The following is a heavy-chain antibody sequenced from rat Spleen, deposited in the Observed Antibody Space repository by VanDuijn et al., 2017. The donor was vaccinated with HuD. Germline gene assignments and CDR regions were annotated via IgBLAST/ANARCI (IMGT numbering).Heavy chain of an antibody. V-gene: IGHV2-47*01. CDR2: IWSGGGT. Sequence: QVQLKESGPTLVQPSQTLSLACSVSGLSLTSNSVSWIRQPPGKGLEWMGVIWSGGGTDYNSALKSRLSISRDTSKSQVFLKMNSLQTEDTTTYYCARAPGNGYVMDAWGQGASVTVSS. CDR1: GLSLTSNS. D-gene: IGHD5-1*01. CDR3: ARAPGNGYVMDA. J-gene: IGHJ4*01.